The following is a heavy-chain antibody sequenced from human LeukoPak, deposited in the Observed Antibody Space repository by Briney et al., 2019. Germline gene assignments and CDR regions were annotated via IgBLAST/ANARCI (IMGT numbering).Heavy chain of an antibody. CDR2: IQSIPEGGTT. J-gene: IGHJ3*02. CDR3: TTRTWADGFDI. Sequence: RSGGSLRLSCATSGFTFSAAWIIWVRQVPGKGLEWVGRIQSIPEGGTTDYAAPVKGRFTISRDVSKNTLYLQMNSLKTEDTAVYYCTTRTWADGFDIWGQGTVVTVSS. V-gene: IGHV3-15*05. CDR1: GFTFSAAW. D-gene: IGHD2-2*01.